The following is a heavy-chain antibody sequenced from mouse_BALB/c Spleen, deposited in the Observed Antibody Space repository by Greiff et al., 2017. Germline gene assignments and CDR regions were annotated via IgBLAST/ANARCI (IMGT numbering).Heavy chain of an antibody. J-gene: IGHJ3*01. CDR3: AREGYDYSAWFAY. CDR1: GYTFTSYV. D-gene: IGHD2-4*01. Sequence: VQLQQSGPELVKPGASVKMSCKASGYTFTSYVMHWVKQKPGQGLEWIGYINPYNDGTKYNEKFKGKATLTSDKSSSTAYMELSSLTSEDSAVYCCAREGYDYSAWFAYWGQGTLVTVSA. CDR2: INPYNDGT. V-gene: IGHV1-14*01.